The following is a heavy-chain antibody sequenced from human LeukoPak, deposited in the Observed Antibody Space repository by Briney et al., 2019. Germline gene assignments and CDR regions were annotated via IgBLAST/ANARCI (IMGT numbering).Heavy chain of an antibody. Sequence: GASVKVSCRASGYTFTSYGISWVRQAPGQGLEWMGWISAYNGNTNYAQKLQGRVTMTTDTSTSTAYMELRSLRSDDTAVYYCAGGRWRHGRVGAFDIWGQGTMVTVSS. V-gene: IGHV1-18*01. J-gene: IGHJ3*02. CDR3: AGGRWRHGRVGAFDI. D-gene: IGHD3-16*01. CDR1: GYTFTSYG. CDR2: ISAYNGNT.